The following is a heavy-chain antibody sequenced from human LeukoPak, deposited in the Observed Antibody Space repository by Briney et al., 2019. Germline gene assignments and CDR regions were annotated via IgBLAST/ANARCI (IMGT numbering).Heavy chain of an antibody. CDR3: ARAAMVGFDY. Sequence: AGGSLRLSCAASGFSLSSNGMHWVRQAPGKGLEWVAVIWYDGSKTYYADSVRGRFTISRDISKNTLYLQMNSLRAEDTAVYYCARAAMVGFDYWGQGTLVTVSS. V-gene: IGHV3-33*01. CDR2: IWYDGSKT. D-gene: IGHD5-18*01. CDR1: GFSLSSNG. J-gene: IGHJ4*02.